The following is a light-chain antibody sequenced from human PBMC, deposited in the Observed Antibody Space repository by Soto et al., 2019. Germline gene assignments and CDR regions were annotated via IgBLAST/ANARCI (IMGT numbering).Light chain of an antibody. CDR2: DVS. J-gene: IGLJ1*01. V-gene: IGLV2-8*01. Sequence: QSALTQPPSASGSPGQSVAISCTGTSSDVGGYNYVSWYQQHPGKAPKLMIYDVSERPSGVPDRFSGSKSGNTASLTVSGLQTEEEADYYCSSYAGTHVVFVTGIKLTVL. CDR3: SSYAGTHVV. CDR1: SSDVGGYNY.